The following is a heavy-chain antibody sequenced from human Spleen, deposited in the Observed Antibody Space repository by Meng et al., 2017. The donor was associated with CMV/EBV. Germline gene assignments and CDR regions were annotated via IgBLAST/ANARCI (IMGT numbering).Heavy chain of an antibody. CDR1: GYTFTSYD. Sequence: SVKVSCKASGYTFTSYDINWVRQAPGQGLEWMGGIIPIFGTANYAQKFQGRVTITTDESTSTAYMELSSLRSEDTAVYYCARSVNLYYYYGMDVWGQGTTVTVSS. J-gene: IGHJ6*02. CDR2: IIPIFGTA. V-gene: IGHV1-69*05. CDR3: ARSVNLYYYYGMDV.